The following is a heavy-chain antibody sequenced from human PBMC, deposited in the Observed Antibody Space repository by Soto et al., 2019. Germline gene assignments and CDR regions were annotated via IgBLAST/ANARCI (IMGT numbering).Heavy chain of an antibody. D-gene: IGHD3-22*01. CDR1: GASISSYY. J-gene: IGHJ4*02. CDR3: ARLYYDSSDYYYFDY. V-gene: IGHV4-59*01. Sequence: SETLSLTCTVSGASISSYYWSWIRQPPGKGLEWIGYVYFSGSTYYNPSLKSRVTISIDTSKNQFSLKLSSVTAADTAVYSCARLYYDSSDYYYFDYWGQGTLVTVSS. CDR2: VYFSGST.